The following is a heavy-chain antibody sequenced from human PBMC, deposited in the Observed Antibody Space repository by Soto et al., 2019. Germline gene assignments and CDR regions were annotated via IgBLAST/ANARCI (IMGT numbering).Heavy chain of an antibody. V-gene: IGHV1-18*04. CDR1: GYTFTSYG. CDR2: ISAYNGNT. Sequence: GASVKVSCKASGYTFTSYGISWLRQAPGQGLEWMGWISAYNGNTNYARKLQGRVTMTTDTSTSTAYMELRSLRSDDTAVYYCARENSPYSSGWYRRHYYYGMDVWGQGTTVTVSS. D-gene: IGHD6-19*01. CDR3: ARENSPYSSGWYRRHYYYGMDV. J-gene: IGHJ6*02.